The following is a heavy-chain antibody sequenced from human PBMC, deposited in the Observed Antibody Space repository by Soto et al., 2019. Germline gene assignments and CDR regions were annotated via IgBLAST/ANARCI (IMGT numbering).Heavy chain of an antibody. Sequence: EVHLLESGGGVVQPGGSLRLSCVASGFNFKKFAMSWVRQAPGAGLEWVSGISCCGGSTSYADSVKGRFSIARDDSTNTLSLQRNNLIVEDTAQYYCAKADGEQWLLPHLDKWGQGTLVAVS. CDR1: GFNFKKFA. CDR2: ISCCGGST. V-gene: IGHV3-23*01. J-gene: IGHJ4*02. D-gene: IGHD6-19*01. CDR3: AKADGEQWLLPHLDK.